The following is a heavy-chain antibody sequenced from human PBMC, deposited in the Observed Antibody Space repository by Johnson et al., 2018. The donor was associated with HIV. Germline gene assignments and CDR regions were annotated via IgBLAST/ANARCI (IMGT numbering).Heavy chain of an antibody. CDR3: AKDWGIAAAGTDAFDS. D-gene: IGHD6-13*01. Sequence: QVQLVESGGGLVKPGGSLRLSCAASGFTFSSYAMHCVRQAPGKGLEWVAVISYDGSYKYYADSVKGRLTISRDNSKNTLYLQMSSLRAEDTAVYYCAKDWGIAAAGTDAFDSWGQGTMVTVSS. CDR2: ISYDGSYK. V-gene: IGHV3-30*18. J-gene: IGHJ3*02. CDR1: GFTFSSYA.